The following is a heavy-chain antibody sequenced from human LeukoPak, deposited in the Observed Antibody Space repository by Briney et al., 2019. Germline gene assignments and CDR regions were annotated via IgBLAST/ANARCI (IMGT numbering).Heavy chain of an antibody. D-gene: IGHD6-19*01. CDR1: GFTFSSYS. J-gene: IGHJ4*02. V-gene: IGHV3-30*03. CDR3: ATKTPFAVAPRG. Sequence: GGSLRLSCAASGFTFSSYSMNWVRQAPGRGLEWVAVISYDGNNKYYVDSVKGRFTISRDNSRNTLYLQMNSLRPEDTAVYYCATKTPFAVAPRGWGQGTLVTVSS. CDR2: ISYDGNNK.